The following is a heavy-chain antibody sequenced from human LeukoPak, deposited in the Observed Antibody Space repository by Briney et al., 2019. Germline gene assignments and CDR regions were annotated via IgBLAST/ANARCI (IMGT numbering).Heavy chain of an antibody. CDR1: GFTVSSNY. CDR3: AREGLLDAFDI. Sequence: PGGSLRLSCAASGFTVSSNYMSWVRQAPGMGLEWVSVIYSGGSTYYADSVKGRFTISRDNSKNTLYLQMNSLRAEDTAVYYCAREGLLDAFDIWGQGTMVTVSS. D-gene: IGHD2-15*01. CDR2: IYSGGST. J-gene: IGHJ3*02. V-gene: IGHV3-53*01.